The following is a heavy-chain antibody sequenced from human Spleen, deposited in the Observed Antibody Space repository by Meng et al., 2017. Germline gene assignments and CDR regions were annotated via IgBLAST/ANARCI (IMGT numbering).Heavy chain of an antibody. CDR2: ISGDGSST. CDR1: GFTSSMYW. D-gene: IGHD2-15*01. J-gene: IGHJ4*02. V-gene: IGHV3-74*03. CDR3: AKDREYCRGGSCHLQLFDY. Sequence: GESLKISCAASGFTSSMYWMHWVRQAPGKGLVWVSRISGDGSSTTYADSVKGRFTISRDNFRDTLYLQMNSLTAEDTAVYYCAKDREYCRGGSCHLQLFDYWGQGTLVTVSS.